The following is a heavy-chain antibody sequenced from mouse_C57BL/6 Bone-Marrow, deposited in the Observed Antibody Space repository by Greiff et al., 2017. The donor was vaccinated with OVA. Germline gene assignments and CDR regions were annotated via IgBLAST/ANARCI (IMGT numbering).Heavy chain of an antibody. CDR2: INPNYGIT. D-gene: IGHD1-1*01. CDR3: ARDAITSVVDYYAMDY. J-gene: IGHJ4*01. Sequence: VQLQQSGPELVKPGASVKISCKASGYSFTDYNMTWVKQSTGKSLEWIGVINPNYGITSYNQKFKGKATLTVDQSSSTAYMQLNSLTSEDSAVYYCARDAITSVVDYYAMDYWGQGTSVTVSS. CDR1: GYSFTDYN. V-gene: IGHV1-39*01.